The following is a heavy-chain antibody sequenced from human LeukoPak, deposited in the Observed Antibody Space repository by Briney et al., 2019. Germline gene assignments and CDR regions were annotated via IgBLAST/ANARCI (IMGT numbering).Heavy chain of an antibody. D-gene: IGHD3-22*01. CDR1: GGSISSSSYY. CDR3: ARERVAGYYDWYSDL. J-gene: IGHJ2*01. Sequence: SETLSLTCTVSGGSISSSSYYWGWIRQPPGKGLEWIGSIYYSGSTYYNPSLKSRVTISVDKSKNQFSLKLSSVTAADTAVYYCARERVAGYYDWYSDLWGRGTLVTVSS. V-gene: IGHV4-39*07. CDR2: IYYSGST.